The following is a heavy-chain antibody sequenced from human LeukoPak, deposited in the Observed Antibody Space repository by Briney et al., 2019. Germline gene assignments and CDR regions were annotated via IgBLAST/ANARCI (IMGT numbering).Heavy chain of an antibody. CDR3: AGSDYSIP. J-gene: IGHJ4*02. CDR2: IYHSGST. CDR1: GYSISSGYY. Sequence: PSETLSLTCAVSGYSISSGYYWGWIRQSPGKGLEWIGSIYHSGSTYYNPSLKSRVTISVDTSKNQFSLKLSSVTAADTAVYYCAGSDYSIPWGQGTLVTVSS. D-gene: IGHD4-11*01. V-gene: IGHV4-38-2*01.